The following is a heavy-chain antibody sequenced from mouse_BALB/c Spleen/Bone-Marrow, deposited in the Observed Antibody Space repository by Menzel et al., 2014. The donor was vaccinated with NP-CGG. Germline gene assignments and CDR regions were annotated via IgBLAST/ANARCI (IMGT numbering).Heavy chain of an antibody. D-gene: IGHD3-1*01. CDR2: ISYSGAT. CDR1: GYSITSDYA. J-gene: IGHJ2*01. Sequence: EVKVEESGPGLVKPSQSLSLPCTVTGYSITSDYAWNWIRQFPGNKLEWMGYISYSGATTYNPSLKSRISITRDTSKNQFFLQLNSVTTEDTATYYCARGSYYFDYWGQGPTLTVSS. V-gene: IGHV3-2*02. CDR3: ARGSYYFDY.